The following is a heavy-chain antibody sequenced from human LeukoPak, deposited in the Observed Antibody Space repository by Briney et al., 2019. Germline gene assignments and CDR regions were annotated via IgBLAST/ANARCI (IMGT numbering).Heavy chain of an antibody. D-gene: IGHD4-17*01. Sequence: GGSLRLSCAASGFTFSSFAMHWVRQAPGKGLEWVSSISSSSTYIYYADSVKGRFTISRDNAKNSLSLQMNSLRAEDTAVYYCARDLNTVTTAYFQHWGQGTLVTVSS. CDR1: GFTFSSFA. V-gene: IGHV3-21*01. CDR3: ARDLNTVTTAYFQH. J-gene: IGHJ1*01. CDR2: ISSSSTYI.